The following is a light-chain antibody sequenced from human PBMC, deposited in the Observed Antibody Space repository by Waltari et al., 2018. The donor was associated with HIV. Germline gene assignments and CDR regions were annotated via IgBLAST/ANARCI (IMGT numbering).Light chain of an antibody. CDR2: GAS. V-gene: IGKV3-15*01. Sequence: VMTQFPATLSGSPGERVALSCRASQTVSTKLAWYQQKPGQAPRLLLYGASTRAPGLPARFSGSGSGREFTLTITNVRSEDSAVYFCQQYNNWPPNTFGQGTKLEIK. CDR1: QTVSTK. J-gene: IGKJ2*01. CDR3: QQYNNWPPNT.